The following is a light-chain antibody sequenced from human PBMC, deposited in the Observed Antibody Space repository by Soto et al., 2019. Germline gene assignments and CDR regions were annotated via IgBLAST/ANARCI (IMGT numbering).Light chain of an antibody. CDR2: GAS. J-gene: IGKJ1*01. CDR1: QTIDTF. CDR3: QQSYSTLPWT. Sequence: DIQMTQSPSSLSASVGDSVTITCRTSQTIDTFLNWYQQKPGKAPKLLIYGASSLQSGVPSRFSGSGSGTDFTLTINSLQPEDFATYYCQQSYSTLPWTFGQGTKVXIK. V-gene: IGKV1-39*01.